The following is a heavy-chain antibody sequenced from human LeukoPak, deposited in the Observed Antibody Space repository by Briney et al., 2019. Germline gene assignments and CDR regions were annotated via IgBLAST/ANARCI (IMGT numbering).Heavy chain of an antibody. J-gene: IGHJ5*02. D-gene: IGHD3-9*01. CDR1: GYTFTSYG. CDR2: ISAYNGNT. V-gene: IGHV1-18*04. Sequence: ASVKVSCKASGYTFTSYGISWVRQAPGQGLEWMGWISAYNGNTNYAQKLQGRVTMTTDTSTSTAYMELRSLRSDDTAVYYCARDVSRISRPHYDILFWFDPWGQGTLVTVSS. CDR3: ARDVSRISRPHYDILFWFDP.